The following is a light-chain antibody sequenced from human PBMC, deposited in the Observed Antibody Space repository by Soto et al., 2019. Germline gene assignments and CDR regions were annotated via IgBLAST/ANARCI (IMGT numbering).Light chain of an antibody. Sequence: EIVLTQSPGTLSLSPGERATLSCRASQSVSSSYLAWYQQKPGQAPRLLIYGASSRATGIPDRFSGSGSGTDFTLTISRLEPEEWAVYYCQQYDSSLTWTFGQGTKV. V-gene: IGKV3-20*01. CDR2: GAS. CDR1: QSVSSSY. CDR3: QQYDSSLTWT. J-gene: IGKJ1*01.